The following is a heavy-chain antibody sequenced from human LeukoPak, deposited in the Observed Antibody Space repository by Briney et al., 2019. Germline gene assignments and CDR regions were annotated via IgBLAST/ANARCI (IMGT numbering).Heavy chain of an antibody. CDR1: GYTFTSYG. J-gene: IGHJ4*02. D-gene: IGHD4-17*01. CDR3: ARDPDGDNDFDY. CDR2: INVYNGET. V-gene: IGHV1-18*04. Sequence: GASVKVSCKASGYTFTSYGISWVRQAPGQGPEWMGWINVYNGETNYAQKYQGRVTMTKDTSTSTAYMELRSLRSDDTAIYFCARDPDGDNDFDYWGQGTLVTVSS.